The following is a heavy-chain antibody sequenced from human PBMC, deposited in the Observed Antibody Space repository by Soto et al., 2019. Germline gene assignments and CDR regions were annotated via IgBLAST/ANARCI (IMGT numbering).Heavy chain of an antibody. V-gene: IGHV1-18*01. Sequence: QVQLVQSGAEVKKPGASVKVSCKASGYTLNTYGITWVRQAPGQGLEWMGWISANNDHTNYPQKLQGRVTMTTDTPTSTAYMELRSLTPDDTAVDYCARGTYFDYWGQGTLVTVSS. CDR2: ISANNDHT. J-gene: IGHJ4*02. CDR1: GYTLNTYG. CDR3: ARGTYFDY.